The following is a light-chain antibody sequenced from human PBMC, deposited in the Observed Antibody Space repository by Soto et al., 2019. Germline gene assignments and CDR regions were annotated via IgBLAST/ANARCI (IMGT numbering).Light chain of an antibody. CDR2: DDN. J-gene: IGLJ1*01. Sequence: VLTQPPSVSAAPGQKVTISCSGSSSNIGGNSVSWYQQLPGTAPKLLIYDDNERPSGIPDRFSGSKSGTSATLGITGFQTGDEADYYCGSWDSSLSAYVFGTGTKVTVL. CDR3: GSWDSSLSAYV. V-gene: IGLV1-51*01. CDR1: SSNIGGNS.